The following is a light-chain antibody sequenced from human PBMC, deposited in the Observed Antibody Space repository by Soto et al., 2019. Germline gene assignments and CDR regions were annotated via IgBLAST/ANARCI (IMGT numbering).Light chain of an antibody. CDR2: EGS. CDR3: CSYAGRTWV. J-gene: IGLJ3*02. Sequence: QSALTQPASVSGSPGQSITISCTGTTSDIGNYKIVSWYQQNPGKAPKLIIYEGSERPSGISNRFSGSKAGNAASLTISGLQAEDEGDYYCCSYAGRTWVFGGGTQLTVL. CDR1: TSDIGNYKI. V-gene: IGLV2-23*01.